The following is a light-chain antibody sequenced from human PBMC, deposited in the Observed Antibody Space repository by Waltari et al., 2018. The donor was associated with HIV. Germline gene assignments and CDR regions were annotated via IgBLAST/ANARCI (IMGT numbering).Light chain of an antibody. CDR1: SSAVGGYNY. CDR3: SSYSSSDTHVV. J-gene: IGLJ2*01. Sequence: QSALTQPASVSGSPGQSITISCTGTSSAVGGYNYVPWYQQHPGKAPKFMIYEVRNRPSGVSNRFSGSKSGNTASLTISGLQAEDEAYYYCSSYSSSDTHVVFGGGTKLTVL. V-gene: IGLV2-14*01. CDR2: EVR.